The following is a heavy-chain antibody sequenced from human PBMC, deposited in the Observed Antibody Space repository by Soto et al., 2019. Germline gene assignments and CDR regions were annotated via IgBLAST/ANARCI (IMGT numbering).Heavy chain of an antibody. CDR1: GGTFSSYA. CDR2: IIPISGTA. J-gene: IGHJ6*01. Sequence: QVQLVQSGAEVKKPGSSVKVSCKASGGTFSSYAISWVRQAPGQGLEWMGGIIPISGTANYAQKFQGRVTISSDESTSTDYMELSSLRSEDTAVYYCARLQGSSTSLEIYYYYYFGMNVWGQGTTVTVSS. V-gene: IGHV1-69*01. D-gene: IGHD2-2*01. CDR3: ARLQGSSTSLEIYYYYYFGMNV.